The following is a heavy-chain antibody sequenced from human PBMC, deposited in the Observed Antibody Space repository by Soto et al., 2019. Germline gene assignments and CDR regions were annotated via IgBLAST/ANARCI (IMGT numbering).Heavy chain of an antibody. CDR1: GFTFSDYY. D-gene: IGHD5-12*01. J-gene: IGHJ6*02. Sequence: GGSLRLSCAASGFTFSDYYMSWIRQAPGKGLEWVSYISSSGSTIYYADSVKGRFTISRDNAKNSLYLQMNSLRAEDTAVYYCARDALWWLRKDNYYYYGMDVWGQGTTVTVSS. CDR3: ARDALWWLRKDNYYYYGMDV. V-gene: IGHV3-11*01. CDR2: ISSSGSTI.